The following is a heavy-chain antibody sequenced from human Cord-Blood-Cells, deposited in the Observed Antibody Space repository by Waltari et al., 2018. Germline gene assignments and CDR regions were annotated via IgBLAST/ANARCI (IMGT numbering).Heavy chain of an antibody. CDR1: GFTFSSYA. Sequence: QVQLVESGGGVVQPGRSLRLPCAASGFTFSSYAMHWVRQAPGKGLEWVAVISYDGSNKYYADSVKGRFTISRDNSTNTLYLQMNSLRAEDTAVYYCARERRAAYNWFDPWGQGTLVTVSS. J-gene: IGHJ5*02. V-gene: IGHV3-30*04. D-gene: IGHD6-13*01. CDR3: ARERRAAYNWFDP. CDR2: ISYDGSNK.